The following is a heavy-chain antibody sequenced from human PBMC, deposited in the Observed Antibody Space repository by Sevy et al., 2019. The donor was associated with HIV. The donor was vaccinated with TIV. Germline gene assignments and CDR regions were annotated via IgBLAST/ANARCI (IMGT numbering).Heavy chain of an antibody. CDR2: INAGNGNT. CDR3: ARVHSGAWGYSGYEDYYYYGMDV. Sequence: ASVKVSCKASGYTFTSYAMHWVRQAPGQRLEWMGWINAGNGNTKYSQKFQGRVTITRDTSASTAYMELSSLRSEDTAVYYCARVHSGAWGYSGYEDYYYYGMDVWGQRTTVTVFS. D-gene: IGHD5-12*01. J-gene: IGHJ6*02. V-gene: IGHV1-3*01. CDR1: GYTFTSYA.